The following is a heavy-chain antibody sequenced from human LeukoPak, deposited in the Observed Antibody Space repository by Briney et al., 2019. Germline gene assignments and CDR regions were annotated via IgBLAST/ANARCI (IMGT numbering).Heavy chain of an antibody. V-gene: IGHV4-30-4*08. Sequence: SQTLSLTCTVSGGSNSSGDYYWSWIRQPPGKGLERIGYIYYSGSTYYNPSLKSRVTISVDTSKHQFSLKLSSVTAADTAVYYCARVPAALNWFDPWGQGTLVTVSS. CDR3: ARVPAALNWFDP. D-gene: IGHD2-2*01. J-gene: IGHJ5*02. CDR2: IYYSGST. CDR1: GGSNSSGDYY.